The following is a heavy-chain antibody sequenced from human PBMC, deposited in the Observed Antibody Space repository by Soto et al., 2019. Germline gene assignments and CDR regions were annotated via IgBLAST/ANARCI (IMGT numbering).Heavy chain of an antibody. V-gene: IGHV3-30*18. D-gene: IGHD2-2*01. Sequence: QVQLVESGGGVVQPGRSLRLSCAASGFTFNNYGIHWVRQAPGKGLEWVSFISYDGNKKYYSDSVKGRFTISRDNSNNTLFLQMNSLRLEDTAVYFCAKDSTRDYYYYMDVWGKGTTVTVSS. CDR1: GFTFNNYG. J-gene: IGHJ6*03. CDR2: ISYDGNKK. CDR3: AKDSTRDYYYYMDV.